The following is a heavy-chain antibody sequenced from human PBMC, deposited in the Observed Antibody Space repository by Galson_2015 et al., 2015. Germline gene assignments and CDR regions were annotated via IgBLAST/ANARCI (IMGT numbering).Heavy chain of an antibody. V-gene: IGHV6-1*01. CDR2: TYLRSRWYY. J-gene: IGHJ4*02. Sequence: CAISGDSVASKSATWDWIRQSPSRGLEWLGRTYLRSRWYYDYAESVKGRITISPDTSKNQFSLQLNSVTPEDTAVYYCAREDWRRDGYEYVDTWGQGTLVTVSS. CDR3: AREDWRRDGYEYVDT. D-gene: IGHD5-24*01. CDR1: GDSVASKSAT.